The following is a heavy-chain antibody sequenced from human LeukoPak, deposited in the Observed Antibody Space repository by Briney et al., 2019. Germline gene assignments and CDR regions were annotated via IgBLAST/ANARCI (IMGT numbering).Heavy chain of an antibody. V-gene: IGHV3-30-3*01. CDR3: ARETAMGYFDY. Sequence: GRSLRLSCAASGFTFSSYAMHWVRQAPGKGLEWVAVISYDGSNKYYADSVKGRFTISRDNSKNTLYLQMNSLRAEDTAVYYCARETAMGYFDYWGQGTLVTVSS. J-gene: IGHJ4*02. CDR1: GFTFSSYA. D-gene: IGHD5-18*01. CDR2: ISYDGSNK.